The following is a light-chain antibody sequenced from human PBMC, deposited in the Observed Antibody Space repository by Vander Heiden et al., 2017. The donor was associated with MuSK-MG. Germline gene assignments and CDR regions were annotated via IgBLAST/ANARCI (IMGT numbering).Light chain of an antibody. CDR1: SSDVGGYNY. CDR3: SSDAGSNNLV. Sequence: SALTQPPSASGPPGPSVPISCTGTSSDVGGYNYVSWYQQHPGKAPKLMIYEGTKRPSGVPVRFSGSKSGDTASLTVSGRQAEDEADYYCSSDAGSNNLVFGGGTKLTVL. J-gene: IGLJ2*01. V-gene: IGLV2-8*01. CDR2: EGT.